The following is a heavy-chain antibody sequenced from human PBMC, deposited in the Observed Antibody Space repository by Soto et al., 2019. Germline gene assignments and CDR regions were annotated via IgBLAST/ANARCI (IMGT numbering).Heavy chain of an antibody. CDR2: ISSNGGST. D-gene: IGHD3-3*01. CDR1: GFTFSSYA. J-gene: IGHJ6*02. CDR3: VKDYLDYDFWSGPPGMDV. Sequence: GSLRLSCSASGFTFSSYAMHWVRQAPGKGLEYVSAISSNGGSTYYADSVKGRFTISRDNSKNTLYLQMSSLRAEDTAVYYCVKDYLDYDFWSGPPGMDVWGQGTTVTVSS. V-gene: IGHV3-64D*06.